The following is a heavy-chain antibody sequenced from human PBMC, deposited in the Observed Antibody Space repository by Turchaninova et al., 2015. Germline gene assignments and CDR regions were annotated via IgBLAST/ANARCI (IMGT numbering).Heavy chain of an antibody. Sequence: QVQLQRWGAKLLKPSETLSRTCAVDGASFSDYHWSGNRQSPGTGLELIGEINHSGSTNYNPSLKSRVTISVDTSKNQFSLRLSSVTAADTAVYYCARKGDFFDYWGQGTLVTVSS. CDR3: ARKGDFFDY. V-gene: IGHV4-34*01. J-gene: IGHJ4*02. CDR1: GASFSDYH. D-gene: IGHD1-26*01. CDR2: INHSGST.